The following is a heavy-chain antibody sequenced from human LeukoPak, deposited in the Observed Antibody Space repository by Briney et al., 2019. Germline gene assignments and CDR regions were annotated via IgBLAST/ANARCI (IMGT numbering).Heavy chain of an antibody. V-gene: IGHV1-46*01. CDR1: GYTFTSYY. D-gene: IGHD3-22*01. CDR2: INPSGGST. J-gene: IGHJ5*02. Sequence: ASVKVSCKASGYTFTSYYMHWVRQAPGQGLEWMGIINPSGGSTSYAQKFQGRVTMTRDTSTSTVYMELSSLRSEDTAVYYCAKEDSDYYDSKPWGQGTLVTVSS. CDR3: AKEDSDYYDSKP.